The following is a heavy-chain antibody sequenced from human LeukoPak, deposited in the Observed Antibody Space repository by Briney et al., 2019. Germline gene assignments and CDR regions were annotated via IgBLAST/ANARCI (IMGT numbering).Heavy chain of an antibody. CDR1: GGSISSGGFS. Sequence: SETLSLTCGVSGGSISSGGFSWSWIRQPPGKGLEWIGYIYHSGSTNYNPSLKSRVTISVDTSKNQFSLKLSSVTAADTAVYYCARDGSGSYYTDNWFDPWGQGTLVTVSS. J-gene: IGHJ5*02. CDR2: IYHSGST. V-gene: IGHV4-30-2*01. D-gene: IGHD3-10*01. CDR3: ARDGSGSYYTDNWFDP.